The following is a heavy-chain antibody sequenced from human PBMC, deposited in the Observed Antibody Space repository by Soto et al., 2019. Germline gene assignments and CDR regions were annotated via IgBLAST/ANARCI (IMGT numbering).Heavy chain of an antibody. CDR3: AAPGYCSSTSCQIDY. CDR2: ISGSGGST. V-gene: IGHV3-23*01. D-gene: IGHD2-2*01. Sequence: PGGSLRLSCAASGFTFSSYAMSWVRQAPGKGLEWVSAISGSGGSTYYADSVKGRFTISRDNSKNTLYLQMNSLRAEDTAVYYCAAPGYCSSTSCQIDYWGQGTLVTVSS. CDR1: GFTFSSYA. J-gene: IGHJ4*02.